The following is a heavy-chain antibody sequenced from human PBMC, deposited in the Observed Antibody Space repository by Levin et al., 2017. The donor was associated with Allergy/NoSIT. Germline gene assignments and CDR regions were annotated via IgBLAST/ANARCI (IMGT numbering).Heavy chain of an antibody. CDR2: IHYSGST. J-gene: IGHJ4*02. CDR3: ARAARGGSSYGYLDY. V-gene: IGHV4-30-4*01. Sequence: SETLSLTCTVSGGSISSGDYYWSWIRQPPGTGLEWIGYIHYSGSTYYNPSLKSRVSLSVDTSKNQFSLKLSAVTAADTAVYYCARAARGGSSYGYLDYWGQGTLVTVSS. CDR1: GGSISSGDYY. D-gene: IGHD5-18*01.